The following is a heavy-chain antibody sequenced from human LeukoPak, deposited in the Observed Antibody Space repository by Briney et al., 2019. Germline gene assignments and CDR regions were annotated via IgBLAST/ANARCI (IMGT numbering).Heavy chain of an antibody. CDR1: GITLSNYG. Sequence: GGSLRLSCAVSGITLSNYGMSWVRQAPGKGLEWVAGISDRGGRTNYADSVKGRFTISRDNPKNTLYLQMNSMRAEDTAVYFCAKRGVVIRVILVGFHKEAYYFDSWGQGALVTVSS. J-gene: IGHJ4*02. CDR2: ISDRGGRT. CDR3: AKRGVVIRVILVGFHKEAYYFDS. V-gene: IGHV3-23*01. D-gene: IGHD3-22*01.